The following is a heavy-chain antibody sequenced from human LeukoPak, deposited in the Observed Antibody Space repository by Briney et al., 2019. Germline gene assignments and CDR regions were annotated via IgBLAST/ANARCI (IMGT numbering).Heavy chain of an antibody. CDR1: GFIFSNYY. D-gene: IGHD3-22*01. Sequence: GGSLRLSCAASGFIFSNYYMHWVRQPPGKGLVWVSHISSDGSDINYADSVKGRFTISRDNAKNTLNLQMNGLRAEDTAVYYCARDLGQYYDTSDNWFDPWGQGTLVTVSS. V-gene: IGHV3-74*01. CDR2: ISSDGSDI. CDR3: ARDLGQYYDTSDNWFDP. J-gene: IGHJ5*02.